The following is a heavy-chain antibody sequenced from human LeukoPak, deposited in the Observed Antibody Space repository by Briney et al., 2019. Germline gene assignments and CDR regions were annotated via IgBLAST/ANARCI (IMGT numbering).Heavy chain of an antibody. Sequence: GGSLRLSCAASGFTFSSYAMNWVRQAPGKGLEWVSAISGSGGSTYYADSVKGRFTISRDNSKNSLYLQMNSLRAEDTAVYYCARGYYGSGSLFDYWGQGTLVTVSS. V-gene: IGHV3-23*01. D-gene: IGHD3-10*01. CDR3: ARGYYGSGSLFDY. CDR2: ISGSGGST. CDR1: GFTFSSYA. J-gene: IGHJ4*02.